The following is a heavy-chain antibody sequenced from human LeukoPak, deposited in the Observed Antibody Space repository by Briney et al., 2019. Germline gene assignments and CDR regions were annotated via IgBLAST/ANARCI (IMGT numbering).Heavy chain of an antibody. CDR3: ARERLLWFGEPEGSGY. Sequence: GGSLRLSCAASGFTFSDYYMSWIRQAPGKGLEWVSYISSSGSTIYYADSVKGRFTISRDNAKNSLYLQMNSLRAEDTAVYYCARERLLWFGEPEGSGYWGQGTLVTVSS. J-gene: IGHJ4*02. CDR1: GFTFSDYY. D-gene: IGHD3-10*01. CDR2: ISSSGSTI. V-gene: IGHV3-11*01.